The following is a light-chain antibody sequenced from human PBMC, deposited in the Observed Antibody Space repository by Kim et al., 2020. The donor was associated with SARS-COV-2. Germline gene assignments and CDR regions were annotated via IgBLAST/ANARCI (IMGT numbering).Light chain of an antibody. Sequence: DIQMTQSPSSLSASVGDRVTITCRASQSINTYLNWYQQKPGAAPKLLIFAASTLQSGVPSRFSGSGSGTDFTLTVSSLQPEDFATYYCQQSYSSPLTFGGGTKVDIK. CDR2: AAS. J-gene: IGKJ4*01. V-gene: IGKV1-39*01. CDR3: QQSYSSPLT. CDR1: QSINTY.